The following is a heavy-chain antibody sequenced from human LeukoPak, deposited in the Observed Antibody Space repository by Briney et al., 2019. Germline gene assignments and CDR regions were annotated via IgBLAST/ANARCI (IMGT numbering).Heavy chain of an antibody. CDR3: ARGYDYGDSYNWFDP. D-gene: IGHD4-17*01. CDR1: GGSISSYY. CDR2: IYYSGST. J-gene: IGHJ5*02. Sequence: SETLSLTCTVSGGSISSYYWSWIRQPPGKGLEWIGYIYYSGSTNYNPSLKSRVTISVDTSKNQFSLKLSSVTAADTAVYYCARGYDYGDSYNWFDPWGQGTLVTVSS. V-gene: IGHV4-59*01.